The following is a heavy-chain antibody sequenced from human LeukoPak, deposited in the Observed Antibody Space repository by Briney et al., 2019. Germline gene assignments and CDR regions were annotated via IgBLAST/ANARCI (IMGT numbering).Heavy chain of an antibody. CDR2: ISYSGST. J-gene: IGHJ6*03. CDR1: GDSISSDY. D-gene: IGHD1-14*01. CDR3: ARLEPNSYSYYMDV. V-gene: IGHV4-59*01. Sequence: SETLPLTCTVSGDSISSDYWSWIRQPPGRGLEWIGYISYSGSTNYNPSLKSRVTMSIDTSKNQFSLRLSSVTAADTAVYYCARLEPNSYSYYMDVWGKGTTVTVSS.